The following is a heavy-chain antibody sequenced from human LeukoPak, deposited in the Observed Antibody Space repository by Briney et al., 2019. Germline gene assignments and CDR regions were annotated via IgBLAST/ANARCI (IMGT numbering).Heavy chain of an antibody. CDR1: GFTFSSYS. D-gene: IGHD3-22*01. CDR3: ATVGDSSGYLIDY. J-gene: IGHJ4*02. CDR2: ISSSSSYI. V-gene: IGHV3-21*01. Sequence: GGSLRLSCAASGFTFSSYSMNRVRQAPGKGLEWVSSISSSSSYIYYADSVKGRFTISRDNAKNSLYLQMNSLRAEDTAVYYCATVGDSSGYLIDYWGQGTLVTVSS.